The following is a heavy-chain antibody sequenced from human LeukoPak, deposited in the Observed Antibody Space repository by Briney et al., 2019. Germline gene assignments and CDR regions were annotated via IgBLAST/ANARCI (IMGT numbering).Heavy chain of an antibody. CDR3: ARLADCSSSSCRSFDY. CDR2: INPNSGFT. Sequence: ASVDVSCKASGYPFTGYYLHWVRQAPGQGLEWMGWINPNSGFTNYAQKFQGRVTMTRDTSISTAYMELSRLRSDDTAVYYCARLADCSSSSCRSFDYWGQGTVVTVSS. CDR1: GYPFTGYY. V-gene: IGHV1-2*02. J-gene: IGHJ4*02. D-gene: IGHD2-2*01.